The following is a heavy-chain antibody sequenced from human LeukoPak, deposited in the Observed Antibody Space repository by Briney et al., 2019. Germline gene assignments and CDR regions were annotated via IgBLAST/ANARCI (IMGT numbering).Heavy chain of an antibody. V-gene: IGHV3-30*02. CDR2: IRYDGSNK. J-gene: IGHJ4*02. CDR1: GFTFSSYS. Sequence: SGGSLRLSCAASGFTFSSYSMNWVRQAPGKGLEWVAFIRYDGSNKYYADSVKGRFTISRDNSKNTLYLQMNSLRAEDTAVYYCAKDRTVVKYYSDYSGQGAPFTVSS. CDR3: AKDRTVVKYYSDY. D-gene: IGHD4-23*01.